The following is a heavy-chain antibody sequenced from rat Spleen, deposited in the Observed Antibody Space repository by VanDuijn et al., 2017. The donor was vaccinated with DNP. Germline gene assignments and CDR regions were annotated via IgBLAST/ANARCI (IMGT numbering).Heavy chain of an antibody. V-gene: IGHV3-3*01. Sequence: EVQLQESGPGLVKPSQSLSLTCSVTGYSITSSYRWNWIRKFPGNKLEWMGHINNAGSTYYTPSLKSRISITRDTSKNQFFLQLNSVTTEDTATYYCARWGDYFDYWGQGVMVTVSS. CDR1: GYSITSSYR. CDR3: ARWGDYFDY. CDR2: INNAGST. J-gene: IGHJ2*01.